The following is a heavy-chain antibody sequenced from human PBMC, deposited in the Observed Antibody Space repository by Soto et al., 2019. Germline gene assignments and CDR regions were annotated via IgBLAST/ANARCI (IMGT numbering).Heavy chain of an antibody. V-gene: IGHV1-18*04. Sequence: SAVKVSCKASHYTFTTYTITWVRQAPGQRLDWVGWIGPNSGNTNFAQKFQGRLSLTIDTSTSTAYMELRSLRSDDAAVYYCAKGGGNYLDFWGDGTLVTVSA. D-gene: IGHD3-10*01. CDR2: IGPNSGNT. CDR3: AKGGGNYLDF. CDR1: HYTFTTYT. J-gene: IGHJ5*01.